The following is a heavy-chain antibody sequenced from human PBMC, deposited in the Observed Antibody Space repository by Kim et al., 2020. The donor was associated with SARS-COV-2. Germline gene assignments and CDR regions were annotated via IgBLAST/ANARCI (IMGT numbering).Heavy chain of an antibody. J-gene: IGHJ4*01. CDR3: TKKMNSPGSR. CDR1: GFTFEDFA. CDR2: IGKRSLTT. V-gene: IGHV3-23*05. Sequence: GGSLRLSCIASGFTFEDFAMNWVRQAPGKGPEWIATIGKRSLTTHYADSVQGRFTISRDNSKNKVFLQMNSLRVDDTAVYYCTKKMNSPGSRWGQGTLVTVSS. D-gene: IGHD1-26*01.